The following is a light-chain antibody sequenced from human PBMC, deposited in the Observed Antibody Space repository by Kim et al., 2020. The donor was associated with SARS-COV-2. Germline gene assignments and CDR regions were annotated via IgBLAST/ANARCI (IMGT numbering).Light chain of an antibody. Sequence: DIQMTQSPSTLSVSVGDRVTITCRASQSITGRLAWYQQKPGKAPKLLIYKVSNLQSGVPSRFSGSGSGTEFTLTISSLHPDDFATYYCQQYQSYPLTFGGGTKVEIK. CDR1: QSITGR. V-gene: IGKV1-5*03. J-gene: IGKJ4*01. CDR3: QQYQSYPLT. CDR2: KVS.